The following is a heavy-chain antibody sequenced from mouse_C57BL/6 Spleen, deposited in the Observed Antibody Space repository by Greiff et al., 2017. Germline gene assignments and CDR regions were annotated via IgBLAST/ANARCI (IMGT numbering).Heavy chain of an antibody. CDR3: ARSNYDYDDY. CDR1: GYAFSSSW. V-gene: IGHV1-82*01. Sequence: QVQLQQSGPELVKPGASVKISCKASGYAFSSSWMNWVKQRPGKGLEWIGRIYPGDGDTNYNGKFKGKATLTADKSSSTAYMQLSSLPSEDSAVYFCARSNYDYDDYWGQGTTLTVSS. CDR2: IYPGDGDT. J-gene: IGHJ2*01. D-gene: IGHD2-4*01.